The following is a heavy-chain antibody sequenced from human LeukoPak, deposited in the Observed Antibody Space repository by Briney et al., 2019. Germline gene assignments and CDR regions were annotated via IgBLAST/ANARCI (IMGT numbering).Heavy chain of an antibody. J-gene: IGHJ4*02. Sequence: KTSETLSLTCTVSGDSISGVYWSWIRHPPGKGLEWIGYVYYSGDTNYNPSLKSRVTMSLATSKNQVSLRLSSVTAADTAVYYCARHPFATPFDHWGRGNLLTVSS. D-gene: IGHD2-15*01. V-gene: IGHV4-59*08. CDR1: GDSISGVY. CDR2: VYYSGDT. CDR3: ARHPFATPFDH.